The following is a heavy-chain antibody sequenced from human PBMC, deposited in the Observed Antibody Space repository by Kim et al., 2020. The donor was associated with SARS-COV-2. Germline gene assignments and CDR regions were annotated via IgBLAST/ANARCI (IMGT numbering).Heavy chain of an antibody. Sequence: GGSLRLSCAASGFTFSSYGMHWVRQAPGKGLEWVAVISYDGSNKYYADSVKGRFTISRDNSKNTLYVQMNSLRAEDTAVYYCAKDQFAYGDYYYGMDVWGQGTTVTVSS. V-gene: IGHV3-30*18. D-gene: IGHD4-17*01. J-gene: IGHJ6*02. CDR3: AKDQFAYGDYYYGMDV. CDR1: GFTFSSYG. CDR2: ISYDGSNK.